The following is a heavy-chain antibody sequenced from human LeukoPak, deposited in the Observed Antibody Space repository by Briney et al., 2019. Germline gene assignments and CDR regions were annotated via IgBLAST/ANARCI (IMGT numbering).Heavy chain of an antibody. CDR3: ARDRRGITMVRGVMGY. Sequence: ASVKVSCKASEYTFTSYDINWVRQATGQGLEWMGWMNPNSGNTGYAQKFQGRVTITRNTSISTAYMELSSLRSEDTAVYYCARDRRGITMVRGVMGYWGQGTLVTVSS. CDR1: EYTFTSYD. CDR2: MNPNSGNT. V-gene: IGHV1-8*03. D-gene: IGHD3-10*01. J-gene: IGHJ4*02.